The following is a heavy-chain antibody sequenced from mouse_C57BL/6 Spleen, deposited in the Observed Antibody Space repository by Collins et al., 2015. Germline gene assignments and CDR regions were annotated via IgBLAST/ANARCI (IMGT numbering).Heavy chain of an antibody. CDR1: GFTFSNYW. CDR3: TLYRSWFAY. V-gene: IGHV6-6*02. CDR2: IRLKSNNYAT. J-gene: IGHJ3*01. Sequence: EVKLEESGGGLVQPGGSMKLSCVASGFTFSNYWMNWVRQSPEKGLEWVAEIRLKSNNYATHYAESVKGRFTISRDDSKSSVYLQMNNLRAEDTGIYYCTLYRSWFAYWGQGTLVTVSA. D-gene: IGHD2-1*01.